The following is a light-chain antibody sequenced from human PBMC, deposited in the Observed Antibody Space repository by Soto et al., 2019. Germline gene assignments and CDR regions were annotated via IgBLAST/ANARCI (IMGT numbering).Light chain of an antibody. Sequence: QSVLTQPASVSGSPGQSITISCTGTSSEVGGYDYVSWCQQHPGKAPKLMIYDVTNRPSGVSNRFSGSKSGNTASLTISWLQAEDEADYYCISYASINTYVFGTGTKVTF. V-gene: IGLV2-14*01. CDR3: ISYASINTYV. J-gene: IGLJ1*01. CDR2: DVT. CDR1: SSEVGGYDY.